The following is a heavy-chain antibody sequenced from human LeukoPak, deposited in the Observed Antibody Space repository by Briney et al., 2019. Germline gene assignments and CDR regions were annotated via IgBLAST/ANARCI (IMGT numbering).Heavy chain of an antibody. V-gene: IGHV3-20*01. J-gene: IGHJ4*02. CDR1: GFTFDDYG. CDR3: AGKGLGGELGGFDC. Sequence: PGGSLRLSCAGSGFTFDDYGMSWVRQAPGKGLEWVSGINRNGGTTGYADSVRGRFTISRDNAKNSLYLQMNSLRAEDTALYHCAGKGLGGELGGFDCWGQGTLVTVSS. CDR2: INRNGGTT. D-gene: IGHD3-16*01.